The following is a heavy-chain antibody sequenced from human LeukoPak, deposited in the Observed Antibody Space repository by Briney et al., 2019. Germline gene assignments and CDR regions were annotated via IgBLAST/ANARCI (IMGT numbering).Heavy chain of an antibody. CDR1: GFTFRSYW. D-gene: IGHD2-8*02. J-gene: IGHJ5*02. Sequence: GGSLRLSCAASGFTFRSYWMRWVRQAPGKGLVWVSRINSDGSTTSYADSVKGRFTISRDNAKNTLYLQMNRLRAEDTAVYYCARVLTGSWDWFDPWGQGTLVTVSS. CDR2: INSDGSTT. CDR3: ARVLTGSWDWFDP. V-gene: IGHV3-74*01.